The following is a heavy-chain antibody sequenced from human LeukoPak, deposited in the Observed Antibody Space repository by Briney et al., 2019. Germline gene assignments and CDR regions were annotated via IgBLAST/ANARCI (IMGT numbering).Heavy chain of an antibody. D-gene: IGHD4-23*01. CDR2: IYPGDSDI. CDR3: PRPQLPATPGFDY. CDR1: GFRFTSYW. J-gene: IGHJ4*02. V-gene: IGHV5-51*01. Sequence: GESLKISCKGSGFRFTSYWIVWVRQMPGKGLEWMGIIYPGDSDIRFSPSFQGQVTISADKSIGTAFLQWSRLEACGHALFSLPRPQLPATPGFDYWGQGTLVTISS.